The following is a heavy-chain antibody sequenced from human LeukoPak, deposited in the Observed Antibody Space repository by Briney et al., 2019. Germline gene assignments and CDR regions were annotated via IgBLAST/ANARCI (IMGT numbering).Heavy chain of an antibody. Sequence: GGSLRLSCAASGFTFSNYALSWVRQAPGKGLEWVSTISDTSTNTYYADSVTGRLTISRDNSMNPLYLQMNSLRAEDTAIYFCANVPYPDYGSWRPPFMDVWGQGTTVAVSS. D-gene: IGHD3-10*01. J-gene: IGHJ6*02. CDR3: ANVPYPDYGSWRPPFMDV. CDR1: GFTFSNYA. CDR2: ISDTSTNT. V-gene: IGHV3-23*01.